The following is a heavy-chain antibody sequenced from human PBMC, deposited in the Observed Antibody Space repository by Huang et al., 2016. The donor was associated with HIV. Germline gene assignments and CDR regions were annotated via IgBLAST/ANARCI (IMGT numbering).Heavy chain of an antibody. V-gene: IGHV5-51*03. J-gene: IGHJ3*02. CDR1: RYNFAGYW. Sequence: EVQLVQSGAEVKRPGESLKISCKGSRYNFAGYWIGWVRQMPGKGLEWIGSIYFDDSDARYSPSLQGQVTISADTSLYSSYLQWTSLRASDTAIFYCARRRRGGFDIWGQGTLVTVSS. CDR3: ARRRRGGFDI. D-gene: IGHD2-15*01. CDR2: IYFDDSDA.